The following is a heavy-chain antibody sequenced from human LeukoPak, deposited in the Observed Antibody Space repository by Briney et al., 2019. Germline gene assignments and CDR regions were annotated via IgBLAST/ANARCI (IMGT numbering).Heavy chain of an antibody. D-gene: IGHD3-3*01. CDR2: ISAYNGNT. V-gene: IGHV1-18*01. CDR1: GYTFTSYG. J-gene: IGHJ6*02. CDR3: ARDGLRFLEWFTSDYYYGMDV. Sequence: ASVKVSCKASGYTFTSYGISWVRQAPGQGLEWMGWISAYNGNTNYAQKLQGRVTMTTDTSTSTAYMELRSLRSDDTAVYYCARDGLRFLEWFTSDYYYGMDVWGQGTTVTVSS.